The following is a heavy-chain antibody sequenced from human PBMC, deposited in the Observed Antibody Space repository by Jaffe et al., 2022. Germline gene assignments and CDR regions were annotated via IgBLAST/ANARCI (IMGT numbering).Heavy chain of an antibody. J-gene: IGHJ4*02. CDR1: GGSISSSSYY. CDR2: IYYSGST. CDR3: ATISNVATTSFDY. D-gene: IGHD1-26*01. Sequence: QLQLQESGPGLVKPSETLSLTCTVSGGSISSSSYYWGWIRQPPGKGLEWIGSIYYSGSTYYNPSLKSRVTISVDTSKNQFSLKLSSVTAADTAVYYCATISNVATTSFDYWGQGTLVTVSS. V-gene: IGHV4-39*01.